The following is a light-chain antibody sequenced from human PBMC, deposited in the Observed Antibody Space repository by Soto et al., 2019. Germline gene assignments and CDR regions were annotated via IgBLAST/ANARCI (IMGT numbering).Light chain of an antibody. J-gene: IGKJ1*01. CDR2: GAS. CDR1: QGIKDY. Sequence: EIVMTQSPATLSVSPGERATLSCRASQGIKDYLAWFQQKPGQAPRLLIYGASTRATAIPARFSGSGSGTEFTLSIRSMQSEDFAVYYCQQYNTWPRTFGQGTKVDIK. V-gene: IGKV3-15*01. CDR3: QQYNTWPRT.